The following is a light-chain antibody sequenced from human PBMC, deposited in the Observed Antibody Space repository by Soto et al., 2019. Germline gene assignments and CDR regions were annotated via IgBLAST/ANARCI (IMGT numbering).Light chain of an antibody. CDR2: DAS. CDR1: QSFSSY. J-gene: IGKJ5*01. CDR3: QQRSNWPPVIT. Sequence: EIVLTQSPATLSLSPGERANLSCRASQSFSSYLAWYQQKPGQAPRLLIYDASKRATGIPARFSGRGSGTDFNLTISSLEPEDFAVYYCQQRSNWPPVITFGQGTRLEIK. V-gene: IGKV3-11*01.